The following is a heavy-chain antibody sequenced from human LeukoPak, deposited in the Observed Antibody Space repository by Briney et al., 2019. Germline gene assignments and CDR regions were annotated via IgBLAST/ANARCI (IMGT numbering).Heavy chain of an antibody. CDR3: ARDAQGRDGYNYPDY. J-gene: IGHJ4*02. CDR2: ISSSSSYI. D-gene: IGHD5-24*01. Sequence: GGSLRLSCAASGFTFSSYSMNWVRQAPGKGLEWVSSISSSSSYIYYADSVKGRFTISRDNAKNSLYLQMNSLRAEDTAVYYCARDAQGRDGYNYPDYWGQGTLVTVSS. CDR1: GFTFSSYS. V-gene: IGHV3-21*01.